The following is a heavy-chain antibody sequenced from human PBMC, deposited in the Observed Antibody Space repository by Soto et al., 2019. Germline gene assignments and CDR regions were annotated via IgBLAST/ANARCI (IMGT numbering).Heavy chain of an antibody. Sequence: QVQLVQSGAEVKKPGSSVKVSCKTSGVSFNNNGIGWVRQAPGHGLEWMGGVSPPFRTSTYARKFQGRISIPADASTGTVNMELSRLTSEETAQYYCARVLYYGSGSYSPYGMDVWGQGTTVTVSS. D-gene: IGHD3-10*01. CDR1: GVSFNNNG. CDR3: ARVLYYGSGSYSPYGMDV. V-gene: IGHV1-69*01. CDR2: VSPPFRTS. J-gene: IGHJ6*02.